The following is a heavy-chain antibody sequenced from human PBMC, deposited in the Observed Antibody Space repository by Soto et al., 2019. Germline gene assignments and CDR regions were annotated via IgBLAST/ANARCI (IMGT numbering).Heavy chain of an antibody. D-gene: IGHD6-13*01. CDR1: GFTFSNYA. V-gene: IGHV3-23*01. Sequence: GGSLRLSCAASGFTFSNYAMSWVRQAPGKGLEWVSTINTSGGNTYYADSVKGRFTISRDNSKNTLYLQVDSLRAEDTAVYYCAKRGQVAVGTRYFDYWGQGTLVIVSS. CDR2: INTSGGNT. J-gene: IGHJ4*02. CDR3: AKRGQVAVGTRYFDY.